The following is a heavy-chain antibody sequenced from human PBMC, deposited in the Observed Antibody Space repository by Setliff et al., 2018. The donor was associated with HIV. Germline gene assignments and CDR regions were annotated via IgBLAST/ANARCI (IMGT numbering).Heavy chain of an antibody. CDR3: ARWREMEGDYFDY. V-gene: IGHV4-34*01. Sequence: ASETLSLTCAVYSGSFSGYYWSWIRQPPGKGLEWIGEINHSGSTNYNPSLKSRVTISRDMSKNQFSLKLSSVTAADTAVYYCARWREMEGDYFDYWGQGTLVTVSS. CDR2: INHSGST. J-gene: IGHJ4*02. CDR1: SGSFSGYY. D-gene: IGHD2-21*01.